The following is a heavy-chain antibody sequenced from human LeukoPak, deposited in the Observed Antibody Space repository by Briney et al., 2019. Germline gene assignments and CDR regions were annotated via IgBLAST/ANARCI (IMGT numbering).Heavy chain of an antibody. Sequence: GGSLRLSCAASGFTFSSYAMSWVRQAPGKGLEWVSAISGSGGSTYYADSVKGRFTISRDNSKNTLYLQMNSLRAEDTAVYYCARDAVLWFGEGYYYYGMDVWGQGTTVTVSS. CDR3: ARDAVLWFGEGYYYYGMDV. V-gene: IGHV3-23*01. CDR1: GFTFSSYA. D-gene: IGHD3-10*01. CDR2: ISGSGGST. J-gene: IGHJ6*02.